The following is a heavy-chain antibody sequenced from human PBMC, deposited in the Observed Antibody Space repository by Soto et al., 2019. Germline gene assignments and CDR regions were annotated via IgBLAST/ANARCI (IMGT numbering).Heavy chain of an antibody. D-gene: IGHD3-3*01. Sequence: SVKVSCKASGGTFSSYAISWVRQAPGQGLEWMGGIIPIFGTANYAQKFQGRVTITADESTSTAYMELSSLRSEDTAVYYCAVTRDFWSGYYSIGYYGMDVWGQGTTVTVSS. CDR3: AVTRDFWSGYYSIGYYGMDV. CDR1: GGTFSSYA. J-gene: IGHJ6*02. V-gene: IGHV1-69*13. CDR2: IIPIFGTA.